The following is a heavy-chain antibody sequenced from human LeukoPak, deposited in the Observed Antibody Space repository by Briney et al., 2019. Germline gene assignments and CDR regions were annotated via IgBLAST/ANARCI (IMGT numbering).Heavy chain of an antibody. V-gene: IGHV3-23*01. Sequence: GGSLRLSCTASGFSIGTHGMSWVRQAPGKGPEWVSSISVSGDTTYYSVSVRGRFSSSRDNSNNMLYLQMNSLRAEDTAVYYCARNRGDPSYFDYWGQETLVTVSS. J-gene: IGHJ4*02. CDR1: GFSIGTHG. CDR3: ARNRGDPSYFDY. CDR2: ISVSGDTT. D-gene: IGHD4-17*01.